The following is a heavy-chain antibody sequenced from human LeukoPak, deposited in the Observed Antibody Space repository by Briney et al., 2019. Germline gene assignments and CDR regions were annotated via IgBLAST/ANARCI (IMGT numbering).Heavy chain of an antibody. CDR3: ARGGSCGGSCYPDY. J-gene: IGHJ4*02. CDR2: IYSSGST. Sequence: SETLSLTCTVSGGSISSYYWSWIRQPPGKGLEWIGYIYSSGSTNYNPSLKSRVTISVDTSKNQFSLKLSSVTAADTAVYYCARGGSCGGSCYPDYWGQGTLVTVSS. V-gene: IGHV4-59*12. CDR1: GGSISSYY. D-gene: IGHD2-15*01.